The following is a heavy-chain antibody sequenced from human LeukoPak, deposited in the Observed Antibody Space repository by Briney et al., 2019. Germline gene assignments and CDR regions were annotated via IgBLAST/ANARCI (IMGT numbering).Heavy chain of an antibody. CDR1: GFTVSSYA. Sequence: PGRSLRLSCAASGFTVSSYAMSWVRQDPGKGLEWVSAISGSGGSTSYADSVKGRFTISRDNSKNTLYLQMNSLRAEDTAVYYCAKGTPSYCSGGSCYSDYFDYWGQGTLVTVSS. CDR2: ISGSGGST. D-gene: IGHD2-15*01. CDR3: AKGTPSYCSGGSCYSDYFDY. V-gene: IGHV3-23*01. J-gene: IGHJ4*02.